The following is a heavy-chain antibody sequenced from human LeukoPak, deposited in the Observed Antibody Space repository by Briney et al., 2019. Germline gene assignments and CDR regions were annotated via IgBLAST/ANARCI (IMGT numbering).Heavy chain of an antibody. D-gene: IGHD5-12*01. CDR1: GFSFSDNA. J-gene: IGHJ4*02. Sequence: GRSLRLSCAASGFSFSDNAMHWVRQAPGKGLEWLAVISFDGNDKYYAGSVKGRFALSRDNSKNTLDLQMNSLIPEDTGVYYCARTLWDKSDGYDYFFDYWGQGSLVIVSS. V-gene: IGHV3-30*09. CDR2: ISFDGNDK. CDR3: ARTLWDKSDGYDYFFDY.